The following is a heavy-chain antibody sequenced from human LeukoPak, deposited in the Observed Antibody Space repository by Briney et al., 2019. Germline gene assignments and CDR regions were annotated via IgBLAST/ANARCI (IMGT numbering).Heavy chain of an antibody. CDR2: IYSGGST. CDR3: AKVAGYCSSTSCPGGWFDP. D-gene: IGHD2-2*01. Sequence: PGGSLRLSCAASGFTVSSNYMSWVRQAPGKGLEWVSVIYSGGSTYYADSVKGRFTISRDNSKNTLYLQMNSLRAEDTAVYYCAKVAGYCSSTSCPGGWFDPWGQGTLVTVSS. J-gene: IGHJ5*02. V-gene: IGHV3-66*01. CDR1: GFTVSSNY.